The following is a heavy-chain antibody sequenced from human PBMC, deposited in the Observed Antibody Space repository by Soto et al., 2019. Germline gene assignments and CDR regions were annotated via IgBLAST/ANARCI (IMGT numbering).Heavy chain of an antibody. J-gene: IGHJ4*02. Sequence: QVQLVQSGAEVKKPGASVKVSCKASGYTFTGYYMHWVRQAPGQGLEWMGWINPNSGGTNYAQKFQGWVTMTRDTSISTAYMELSRLRSDDTAVYYCARGEGDYYNYIWGSYRIFDYWGQGTLVTVSS. CDR1: GYTFTGYY. D-gene: IGHD3-16*02. V-gene: IGHV1-2*04. CDR2: INPNSGGT. CDR3: ARGEGDYYNYIWGSYRIFDY.